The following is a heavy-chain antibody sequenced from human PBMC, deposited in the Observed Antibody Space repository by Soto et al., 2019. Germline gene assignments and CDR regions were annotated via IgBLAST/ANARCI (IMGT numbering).Heavy chain of an antibody. CDR1: GGSISSYY. J-gene: IGHJ5*02. D-gene: IGHD3-10*01. Sequence: PSETLSLTCTVSGGSISSYYWSWIRQPPGKGLEWIGYIYYSGSTNYNPSLKSRVTISVDTSKNQFSLKLSSVTAAATAVYYCAILLWSRGDWFDPWGQGNLVTVSX. CDR2: IYYSGST. V-gene: IGHV4-59*08. CDR3: AILLWSRGDWFDP.